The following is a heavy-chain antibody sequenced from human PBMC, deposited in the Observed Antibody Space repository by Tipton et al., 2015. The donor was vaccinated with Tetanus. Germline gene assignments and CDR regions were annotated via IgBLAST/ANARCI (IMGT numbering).Heavy chain of an antibody. Sequence: TLSLTCTVSGGSISNYYWNWIRQSPGKGLEWLGNIYYSGDTDYNPSLQSRATISLDTAKNHFSLRLNSVTAADTAVYYCARGSGWADFWGQGTQVTVSS. CDR3: ARGSGWADF. V-gene: IGHV4-59*01. D-gene: IGHD6-19*01. CDR1: GGSISNYY. CDR2: IYYSGDT. J-gene: IGHJ4*02.